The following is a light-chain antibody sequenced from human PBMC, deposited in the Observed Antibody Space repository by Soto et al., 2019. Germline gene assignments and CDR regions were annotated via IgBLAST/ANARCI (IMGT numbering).Light chain of an antibody. CDR3: SSYAGTSIIYL. CDR2: EVT. CDR1: SSDVGGYDY. Sequence: ALPQPPSASGSPGQSVTISCTGSSSDVGGYDYVSWYQQHPGKAPQLLIYEVTKRPSGVPDRFSGSKSGNTASLTVSGLQAEDEADYYCSSYAGTSIIYLFGGGTKLTV. V-gene: IGLV2-8*01. J-gene: IGLJ1*01.